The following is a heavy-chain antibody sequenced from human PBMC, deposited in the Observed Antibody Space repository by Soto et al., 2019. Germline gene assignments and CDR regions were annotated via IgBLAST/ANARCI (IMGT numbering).Heavy chain of an antibody. J-gene: IGHJ4*02. CDR2: IDPSDSSV. CDR1: GYNFSKYW. D-gene: IGHD5-18*01. CDR3: ARRGYSYGSSDY. V-gene: IGHV5-10-1*01. Sequence: GESLKISCKASGYNFSKYWISWVRQMPGKGLEWMGRIDPSDSSVDYSPSFQGHVTISADKSITTAFLHWSSLKASDTAIYYCARRGYSYGSSDYWGQGILVTVSS.